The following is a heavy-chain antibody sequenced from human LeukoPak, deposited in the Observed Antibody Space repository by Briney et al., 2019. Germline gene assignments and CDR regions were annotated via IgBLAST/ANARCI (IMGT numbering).Heavy chain of an antibody. CDR2: IYTSGST. CDR1: GGSISSYY. V-gene: IGHV4-4*07. CDR3: AILAAAGINWFDP. D-gene: IGHD6-13*01. Sequence: SETLSLTCTVSGGSISSYYWSWIRQPAGKGLEWIGRIYTSGSTNYNPSLKSRVTISVDTSKNQFSLKLSSVTAADTAVYCCAILAAAGINWFDPWGQGTLVTVSS. J-gene: IGHJ5*02.